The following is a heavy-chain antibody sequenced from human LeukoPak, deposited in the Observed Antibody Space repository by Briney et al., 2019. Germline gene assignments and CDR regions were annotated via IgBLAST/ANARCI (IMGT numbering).Heavy chain of an antibody. CDR2: IYYSGST. Sequence: KPSETLSLTCTVCGGSINSSPYYWGWIRQPPGKGLEWIGSIYYSGSTYYNPSLKSRVTISVDTSKNQFSLKLSSVTAADSAVFYCARHQYGYIPGFGYWGQGTLVTVSS. CDR1: GGSINSSPYY. CDR3: ARHQYGYIPGFGY. J-gene: IGHJ4*02. D-gene: IGHD5-24*01. V-gene: IGHV4-39*01.